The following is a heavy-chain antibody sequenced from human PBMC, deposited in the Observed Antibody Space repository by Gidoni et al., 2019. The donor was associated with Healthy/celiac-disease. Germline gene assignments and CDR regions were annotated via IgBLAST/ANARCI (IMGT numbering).Heavy chain of an antibody. V-gene: IGHV3-74*01. CDR1: GLTLRSYW. CDR2: INSDGSST. J-gene: IGHJ4*02. CDR3: AREGRDSSSSDYFDY. Sequence: GQAGEAGGGFGPAGGVLELPRSGLGLTLRSYWMHWVRQAPGKGLVWVSRINSDGSSTSYADSVKGRFTISRDNAKNTLYLQMNSLRAEDTAVYYCAREGRDSSSSDYFDYWGQGTLVTVSS. D-gene: IGHD6-6*01.